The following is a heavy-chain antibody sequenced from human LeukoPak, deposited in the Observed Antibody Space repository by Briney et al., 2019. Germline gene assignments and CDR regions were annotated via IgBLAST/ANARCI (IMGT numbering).Heavy chain of an antibody. CDR3: ARGKWLRFFGDY. V-gene: IGHV1-2*02. D-gene: IGHD5-12*01. CDR2: INPNSGGT. Sequence: ASVKVPCKASGGTFSSYAISWVRQAPGQGLEWMGWINPNSGGTNYAQKFQGRVTMTRDTSISTAYMELSRLRSDDTAVYYCARGKWLRFFGDYWGQGTLVTVSS. CDR1: GGTFSSYA. J-gene: IGHJ4*02.